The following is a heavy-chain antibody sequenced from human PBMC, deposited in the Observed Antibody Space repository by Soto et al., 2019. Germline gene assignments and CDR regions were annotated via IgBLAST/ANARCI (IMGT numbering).Heavy chain of an antibody. CDR3: ARATSDRAMVFDY. D-gene: IGHD5-18*01. CDR1: GFTVSSNY. J-gene: IGHJ4*02. V-gene: IGHV3-53*01. CDR2: MYSGGTT. Sequence: EVQLVESGGGLIQPGGSLRLSCAASGFTVSSNYMTWVCQAPGKGLEWVSVMYSGGTTYYADSVKGRFTISRDNSKNTLYLQMNSLRAEDTAVYHCARATSDRAMVFDYWGQGTLVTVSS.